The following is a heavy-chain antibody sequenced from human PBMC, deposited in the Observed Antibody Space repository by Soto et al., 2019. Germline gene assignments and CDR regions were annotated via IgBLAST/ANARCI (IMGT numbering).Heavy chain of an antibody. Sequence: EVQLVESGGGLVQPGGSLRLSCAASGFTLNSNALHWVRQAPGKGLEYVSYISINGDITYYANSVKGRFTIRRDNSKNTLDLQMGSLRADDTAVYYWASSRGDMYYYMDVWGKGTTVTVSS. CDR1: GFTLNSNA. CDR3: ASSRGDMYYYMDV. V-gene: IGHV3-64*01. CDR2: ISINGDIT. J-gene: IGHJ6*03.